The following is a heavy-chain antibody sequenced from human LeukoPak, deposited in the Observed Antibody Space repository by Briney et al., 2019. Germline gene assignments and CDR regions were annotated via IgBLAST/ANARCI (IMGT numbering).Heavy chain of an antibody. CDR2: TNNEGTSQ. CDR1: GFTFSNYW. V-gene: IGHV3-74*01. J-gene: IGHJ4*02. Sequence: GGSLRLSCAASGFTFSNYWMHWVRQAPGKGLVWVSYTNNEGTSQYYADFVKGRFTISRGNAKNTVDLQMNSLSVEDTAVYYCVRGSGGFDYWGQGSLVTVSS. D-gene: IGHD6-19*01. CDR3: VRGSGGFDY.